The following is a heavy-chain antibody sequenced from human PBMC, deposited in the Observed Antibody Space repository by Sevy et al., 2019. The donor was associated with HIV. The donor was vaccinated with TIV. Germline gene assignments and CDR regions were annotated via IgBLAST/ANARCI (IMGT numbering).Heavy chain of an antibody. V-gene: IGHV1-69*13. J-gene: IGHJ5*02. CDR1: GGTFSSYS. CDR3: AREQGVRGIIQANYFDP. CDR2: IIPIFGTA. Sequence: ASVKVSCKASGGTFSSYSINWVRQAPGQGLEWMGMIIPIFGTANYAQRFQGRVAITGDESTSTAYMELTSLRSEDTAVYYCAREQGVRGIIQANYFDPWGQGTLVTVSS. D-gene: IGHD3-10*01.